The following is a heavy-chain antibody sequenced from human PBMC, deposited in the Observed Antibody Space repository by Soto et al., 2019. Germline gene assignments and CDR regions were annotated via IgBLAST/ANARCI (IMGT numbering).Heavy chain of an antibody. CDR2: IIPIFGTA. Sequence: QVQLVQSGAEVKKPGSSVKVSCKASGGTFSSYAISWVRQAPGQGLEWMGGIIPIFGTANYAQKFQGRVTITADESTSTAYMELSSLRSEDTAVYYCARDRGYCSGGSCYDGMDVWGQGTTVTVSS. CDR1: GGTFSSYA. V-gene: IGHV1-69*01. J-gene: IGHJ6*02. CDR3: ARDRGYCSGGSCYDGMDV. D-gene: IGHD2-15*01.